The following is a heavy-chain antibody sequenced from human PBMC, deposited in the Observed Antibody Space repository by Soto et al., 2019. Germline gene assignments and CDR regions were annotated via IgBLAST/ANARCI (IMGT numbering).Heavy chain of an antibody. CDR3: ARDDFWSGYYYNWFDP. V-gene: IGHV1-18*01. CDR1: GYTFTSYG. Sequence: ASVKVSCKASGYTFTSYGISWVRQAPGQGLEWMGWISAYNGNTNYAQKLQGRVTMTTDTSTSTAYMELRSLRSDDTAVYYWARDDFWSGYYYNWFDPWGQGTLVTVSS. CDR2: ISAYNGNT. J-gene: IGHJ5*02. D-gene: IGHD3-3*01.